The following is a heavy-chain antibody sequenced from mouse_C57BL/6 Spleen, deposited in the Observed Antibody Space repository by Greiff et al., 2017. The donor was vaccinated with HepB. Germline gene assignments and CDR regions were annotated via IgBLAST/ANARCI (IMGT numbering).Heavy chain of an antibody. CDR2: IDPSDSYT. Sequence: QVQLQQPGAELVKPGASVKLSCKASGYTFTSYWMQWVKQRPGQGLEWIGEIDPSDSYTNYNQKFKGKATLTVDTSSSTAYMQLSSLTSEDSAVYYGARRGYYAMDYWGQGTSVTVAS. CDR3: ARRGYYAMDY. V-gene: IGHV1-50*01. J-gene: IGHJ4*01. CDR1: GYTFTSYW.